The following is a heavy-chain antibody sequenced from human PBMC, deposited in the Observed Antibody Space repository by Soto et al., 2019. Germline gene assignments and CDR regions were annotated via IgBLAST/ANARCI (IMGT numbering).Heavy chain of an antibody. Sequence: QVQLVQSGAEVKKPGSSVKVSCKASGGTFSSYTISWVRQAPGQGLEWMGRIIPILGIANYAQKFQGRVTITADKSTSTAYMELSSLRSEDTAVYYCARSDSGSHSYWFDPWGQGTLVTVSS. D-gene: IGHD1-26*01. J-gene: IGHJ5*02. V-gene: IGHV1-69*02. CDR3: ARSDSGSHSYWFDP. CDR2: IIPILGIA. CDR1: GGTFSSYT.